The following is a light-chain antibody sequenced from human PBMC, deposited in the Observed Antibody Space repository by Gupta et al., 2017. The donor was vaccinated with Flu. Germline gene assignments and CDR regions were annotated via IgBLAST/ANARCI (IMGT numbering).Light chain of an antibody. Sequence: PGRTVQITCGGHNIGRYGVHWYQQRPGQAPVLVVYNDAARPSGVPERVSGANSGNTATLIISRVEAGDEADYYCQVWDSRSNWVFGGGTKLTVV. CDR3: QVWDSRSNWV. J-gene: IGLJ3*02. CDR1: NIGRYG. V-gene: IGLV3-21*03. CDR2: NDA.